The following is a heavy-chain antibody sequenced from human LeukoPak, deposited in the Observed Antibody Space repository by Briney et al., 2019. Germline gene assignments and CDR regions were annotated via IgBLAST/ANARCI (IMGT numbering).Heavy chain of an antibody. Sequence: GGSLRLSCAASGFTFSDYYMSWIRQAPGKGLEWVSYISSSSSTIYYADSVKGRFTISRDNAKNSLYLQMNSLRAEDTAVYYRARGLWLHHRAGNLVFYYWGQGTLVTVSS. J-gene: IGHJ4*02. V-gene: IGHV3-11*04. CDR3: ARGLWLHHRAGNLVFYY. CDR2: ISSSSSTI. CDR1: GFTFSDYY. D-gene: IGHD5-18*01.